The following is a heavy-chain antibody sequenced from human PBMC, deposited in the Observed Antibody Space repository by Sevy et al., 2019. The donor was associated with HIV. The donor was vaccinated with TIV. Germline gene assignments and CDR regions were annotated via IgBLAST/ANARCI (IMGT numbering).Heavy chain of an antibody. V-gene: IGHV3-23*01. D-gene: IGHD2-8*01. CDR3: AREGCTRPHDY. CDR1: GFNFNIYS. Sequence: GGSLRLSCAASGFNFNIYSMSWVRQAPGKGLEWVSTFTFVCGKINYADSVKGRFIISREDSKNTLYLQMNSLRAEDTAVYFCAREGCTRPHDYWGQGTLVTVSS. CDR2: FTFVCGKI. J-gene: IGHJ4*02.